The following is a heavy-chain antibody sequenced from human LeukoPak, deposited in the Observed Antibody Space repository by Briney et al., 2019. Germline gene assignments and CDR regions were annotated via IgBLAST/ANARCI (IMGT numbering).Heavy chain of an antibody. CDR1: GFTFSSYS. V-gene: IGHV3-21*01. D-gene: IGHD6-6*01. CDR2: ISSSSSYI. Sequence: PGGSLRLSCAAPGFTFSSYSMNWVRQAPGKGLEWVSSISSSSSYIYYADSVKGRFTISRDNAKNSLYLQMNSLRAEDTAVYYCAREVGSSSCFDYWGQGTLVTVSS. J-gene: IGHJ4*02. CDR3: AREVGSSSCFDY.